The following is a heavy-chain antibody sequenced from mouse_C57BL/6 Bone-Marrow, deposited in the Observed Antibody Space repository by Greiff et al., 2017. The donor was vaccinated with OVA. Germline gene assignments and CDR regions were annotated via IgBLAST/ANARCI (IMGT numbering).Heavy chain of an antibody. J-gene: IGHJ4*01. CDR1: GFNIKDDY. CDR2: IDPENGDT. Sequence: VHVKQSGAELVRPGASVKLSCTASGFNIKDDYMHWVKQRPEQGLEWIGWIDPENGDTEYASKFQGKATITADTSSNTAYLQLSSLTSEDTAVYYCTTRYGSSYAMDYWGQGTSVTVSS. CDR3: TTRYGSSYAMDY. D-gene: IGHD1-1*01. V-gene: IGHV14-4*01.